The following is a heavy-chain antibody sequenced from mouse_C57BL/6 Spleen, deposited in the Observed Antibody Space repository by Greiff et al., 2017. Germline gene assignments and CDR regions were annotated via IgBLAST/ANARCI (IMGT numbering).Heavy chain of an antibody. CDR3: ARDYGGY. V-gene: IGHV1-7*01. D-gene: IGHD1-1*02. J-gene: IGHJ2*01. Sequence: QVQLPQSGAELAKPGASVKLSCKASGYTFTSYWMHWVKQRPGQGLEWIGYINPSSGYTKYNQKFKAQATLTADNSSITASMQLSSLTYEYSAVYYCARDYGGYWGQGTTLTVSS. CDR1: GYTFTSYW. CDR2: INPSSGYT.